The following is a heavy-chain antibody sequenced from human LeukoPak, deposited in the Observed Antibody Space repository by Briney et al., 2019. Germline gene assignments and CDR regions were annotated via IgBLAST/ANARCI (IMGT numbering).Heavy chain of an antibody. V-gene: IGHV4-34*01. CDR2: INHSGST. CDR1: GGSFSGYY. J-gene: IGHJ5*02. CDR3: ARGRDYYDSSGYYNWFDP. D-gene: IGHD3-22*01. Sequence: SETLSLTCAVYGGSFSGYYWSWIRQPPGKGLEWIGEINHSGSTNYSPSLKSRVTISVDTSKNQFSLKLSSVTAADTAVYYCARGRDYYDSSGYYNWFDPWGQGTLVTVSS.